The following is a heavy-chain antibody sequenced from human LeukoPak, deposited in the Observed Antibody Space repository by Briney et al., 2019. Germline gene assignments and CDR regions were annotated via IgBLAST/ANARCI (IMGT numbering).Heavy chain of an antibody. CDR3: ARRARMTTVATWDY. CDR2: IYYSGST. D-gene: IGHD4-4*01. CDR1: GGSISSGSYY. J-gene: IGHJ4*02. V-gene: IGHV4-39*01. Sequence: SETLSLTCTVSGGSISSGSYYWGWIRQPPGKGLEWIGSIYYSGSTYYNPSLKSRVTISVDTSKNQFSLKLSSVTAADTAVYYCARRARMTTVATWDYWGQGTLVTVSS.